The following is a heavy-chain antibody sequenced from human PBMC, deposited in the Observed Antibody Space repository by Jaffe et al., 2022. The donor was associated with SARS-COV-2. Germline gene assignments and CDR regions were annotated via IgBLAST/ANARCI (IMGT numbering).Heavy chain of an antibody. CDR1: GGTFSSYT. J-gene: IGHJ4*02. V-gene: IGHV1-69*02. Sequence: QVQLVQSGAEVKKPGSSVKVSCKASGGTFSSYTISWVRQAPGQGLEWMGRIIPILGIANYAQKFQGRVTITADKSTSTAYMELSSLRSEDTAVYYCASTTDYYDSSGYITKLTTFDYWGQGTLVTVSS. CDR3: ASTTDYYDSSGYITKLTTFDY. CDR2: IIPILGIA. D-gene: IGHD3-22*01.